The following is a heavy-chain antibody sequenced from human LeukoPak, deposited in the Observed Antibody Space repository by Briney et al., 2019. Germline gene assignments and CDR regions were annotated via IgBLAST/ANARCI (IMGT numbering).Heavy chain of an antibody. CDR2: ISDSSSFT. D-gene: IGHD5-24*01. J-gene: IGHJ4*02. Sequence: PGGSLRLSCTISGYFFPNAWLNWVRQAPGKGLEWVSYISDSSSFTNYADSVKGRFTISRDNSKNTLYLQMNSLRAEDTAVYYCAKDRWLQYLTYFDYWGQGTLVTVSS. CDR3: AKDRWLQYLTYFDY. V-gene: IGHV3-11*05. CDR1: GYFFPNA.